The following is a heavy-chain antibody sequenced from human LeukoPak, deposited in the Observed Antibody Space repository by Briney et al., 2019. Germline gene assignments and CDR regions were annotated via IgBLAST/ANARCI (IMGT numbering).Heavy chain of an antibody. CDR3: AKEPARTRRYYYDSSGSRNMYFDL. CDR1: GFTFSSYA. J-gene: IGHJ2*01. CDR2: ISGSGGST. Sequence: PGGSLRLSCAASGFTFSSYAMSWVRQAPGKGLEWVSAISGSGGSTYYADSVKGRFTISRDNSKNTLYLQMNSLRAEDTAVYYCAKEPARTRRYYYDSSGSRNMYFDLWGRGTLVTVSS. V-gene: IGHV3-23*01. D-gene: IGHD3-22*01.